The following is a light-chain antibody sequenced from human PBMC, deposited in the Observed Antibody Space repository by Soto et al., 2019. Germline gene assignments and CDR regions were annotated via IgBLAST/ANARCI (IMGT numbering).Light chain of an antibody. CDR3: QQRSNWPIT. V-gene: IGKV3D-20*02. Sequence: DTVLTQSPCTLSLSPGERAPLSCRASQSVSSSYLAWYQQKPGQAPRLLIYDASNRATGIPARFSGSGSGTDFTLTISSLEPEDFAVYYCQQRSNWPITFGQATRLEIK. CDR2: DAS. CDR1: QSVSSSY. J-gene: IGKJ5*01.